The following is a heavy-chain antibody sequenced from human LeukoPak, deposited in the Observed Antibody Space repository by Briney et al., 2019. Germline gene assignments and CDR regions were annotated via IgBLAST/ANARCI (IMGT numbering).Heavy chain of an antibody. CDR2: ISYDGSNK. CDR3: ARLAMGSFDY. J-gene: IGHJ4*02. D-gene: IGHD5-18*01. Sequence: PGGSLRLSCAASGFTFSSYAMSWVRQAPGKGLEWVAVISYDGSNKYYADSVKGRFTISRDNSKNTLFLQMNSLRAEDTAVYYCARLAMGSFDYWGQGTLVTVSS. V-gene: IGHV3-30-3*01. CDR1: GFTFSSYA.